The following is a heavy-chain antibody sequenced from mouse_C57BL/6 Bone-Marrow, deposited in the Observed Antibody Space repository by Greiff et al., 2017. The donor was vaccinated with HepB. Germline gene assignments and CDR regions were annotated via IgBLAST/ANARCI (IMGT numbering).Heavy chain of an antibody. J-gene: IGHJ3*01. V-gene: IGHV14-4*01. CDR1: GFNIKDDY. CDR2: IDPENGDT. D-gene: IGHD2-1*01. CDR3: TTWDGKAWFAY. Sequence: EVKVEESGAELVRPGASVKLSCTASGFNIKDDYMHWVKQRPEQGLEWIGWIDPENGDTEYASKFQGKATITADTSSNTAYLQLSSLTSEDTAVYYCTTWDGKAWFAYWGQGTLVTVSA.